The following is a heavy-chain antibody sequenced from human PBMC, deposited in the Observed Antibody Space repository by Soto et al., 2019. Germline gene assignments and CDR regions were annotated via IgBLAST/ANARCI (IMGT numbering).Heavy chain of an antibody. V-gene: IGHV1-18*01. CDR2: ISAYNGNT. J-gene: IGHJ6*02. CDR1: GYTFTSYG. Sequence: ASVKVSCKASGYTFTSYGISWVRQAPGQGLEWMGWISAYNGNTNYAQKLQGRVTMTTDTSTSTAYMELRSLRSDDTAVYYCARDSFIQWLVPIMSYGIDVWGQGTTVTVSS. CDR3: ARDSFIQWLVPIMSYGIDV. D-gene: IGHD6-19*01.